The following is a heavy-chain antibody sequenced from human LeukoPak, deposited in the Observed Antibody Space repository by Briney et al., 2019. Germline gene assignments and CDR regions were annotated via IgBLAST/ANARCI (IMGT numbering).Heavy chain of an antibody. CDR3: ARDSRGFDH. CDR1: GFTFSSYG. J-gene: IGHJ5*02. Sequence: PGRSLRLSCAASGFTFSSYGMHWVRQAPGKGLEWVAVIWYDGSNKYYADSVKGRFTISRDNSKNTLYLQMNSLRAEDTAVYYCARDSRGFDHWGQGTLVTVSS. V-gene: IGHV3-33*01. CDR2: IWYDGSNK.